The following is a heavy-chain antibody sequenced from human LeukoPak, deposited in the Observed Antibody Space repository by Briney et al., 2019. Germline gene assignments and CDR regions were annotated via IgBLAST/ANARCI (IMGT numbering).Heavy chain of an antibody. Sequence: SETLSLTCTVSGGSISTYYWTWIRQPAGKGLEWIGRIYTSGSTNYNPSLKSRVTMSVDTSKNQFSLKLSSVTAADTAVYYCARENLGELPPDYWGQGTLVTVSS. D-gene: IGHD3-16*01. V-gene: IGHV4-4*07. CDR2: IYTSGST. CDR1: GGSISTYY. J-gene: IGHJ4*02. CDR3: ARENLGELPPDY.